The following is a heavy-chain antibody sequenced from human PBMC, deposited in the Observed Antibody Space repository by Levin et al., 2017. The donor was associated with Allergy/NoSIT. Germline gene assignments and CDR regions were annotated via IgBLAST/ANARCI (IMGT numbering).Heavy chain of an antibody. V-gene: IGHV3-53*01. CDR2: IYSGGST. D-gene: IGHD6-13*01. CDR1: GFTVSSNF. CDR3: ATTPYSSSDYDAFDI. Sequence: GGSLRLSCAASGFTVSSNFMNWVRQAPGRGLEWVAVIYSGGSTYYSDSVKGRFTISRDNSKNTLYLQMNSLRAEDTALYYCATTPYSSSDYDAFDIWGQGTMVTVSS. J-gene: IGHJ3*02.